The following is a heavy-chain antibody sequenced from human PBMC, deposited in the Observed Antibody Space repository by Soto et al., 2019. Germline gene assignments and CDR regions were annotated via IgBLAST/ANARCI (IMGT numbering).Heavy chain of an antibody. V-gene: IGHV3-30-3*01. Sequence: PGGSLRLSCAASGFIFSSYTMHWVRQAPGKGLEWVGVITYDGSNQYYADSVKCRFTISRANSRNMLFLQMNSLRPDDTAVYYCARAPSGRYPDFDYWGQGTLVTVSS. CDR1: GFIFSSYT. J-gene: IGHJ4*02. CDR2: ITYDGSNQ. CDR3: ARAPSGRYPDFDY. D-gene: IGHD1-26*01.